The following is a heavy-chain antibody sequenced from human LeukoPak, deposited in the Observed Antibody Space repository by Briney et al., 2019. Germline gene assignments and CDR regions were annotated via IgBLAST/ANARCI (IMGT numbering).Heavy chain of an antibody. D-gene: IGHD3-16*02. J-gene: IGHJ4*02. CDR1: GGSITFGSYY. Sequence: SETLSLTCTVSGGSITFGSYYWTWIRQPAGKGLEWIGRIYTSGRTFYNPSLKSRVTISMDASMNQFSLRLNSVTAADTAVYYCARARVIPASFDDWGQGALVTVSS. CDR3: ARARVIPASFDD. V-gene: IGHV4-61*02. CDR2: IYTSGRT.